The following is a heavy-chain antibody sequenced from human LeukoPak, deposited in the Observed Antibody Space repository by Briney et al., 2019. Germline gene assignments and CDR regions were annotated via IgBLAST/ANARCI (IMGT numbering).Heavy chain of an antibody. Sequence: ASVNISCKTSGYNFNGYYLHWVRQAPGQGLEWMGWIKPSSSFTDSAERFKDRVTMTSDTSITTAYMELNSLRSDDPAVYYCARGHKTNYYGNSFDPWGQGTLVTVSS. CDR3: ARGHKTNYYGNSFDP. CDR1: GYNFNGYY. J-gene: IGHJ5*02. D-gene: IGHD3-10*01. CDR2: IKPSSSFT. V-gene: IGHV1-2*02.